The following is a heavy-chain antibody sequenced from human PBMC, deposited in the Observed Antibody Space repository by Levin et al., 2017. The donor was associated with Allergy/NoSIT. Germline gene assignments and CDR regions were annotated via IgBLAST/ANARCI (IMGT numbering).Heavy chain of an antibody. Sequence: SQTLSLTCAVYGGSFSGYYWSWIRQPPGKGLEWIGEINHSGSTNYNPSLKSRVTISVDTSKNQFSLKLSSVTAADTAVYYCARAVCGSTSGAGLDYWGQGTLVTVSS. V-gene: IGHV4-34*01. CDR3: ARAVCGSTSGAGLDY. J-gene: IGHJ4*02. CDR2: INHSGST. D-gene: IGHD2-2*01. CDR1: GGSFSGYY.